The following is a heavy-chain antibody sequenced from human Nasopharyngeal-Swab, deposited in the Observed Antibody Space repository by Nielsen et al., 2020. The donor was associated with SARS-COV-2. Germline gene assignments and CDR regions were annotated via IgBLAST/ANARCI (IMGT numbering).Heavy chain of an antibody. CDR1: GYTFTSYG. D-gene: IGHD3-22*01. CDR2: INAGNGNT. CDR3: ARDLSGNYDSSGPDY. V-gene: IGHV1-3*01. Sequence: ASVKVSCKASGYTFTSYGITWVRQAPGQRLEWMGWINAGNGNTKYSQKFQGRVTITRGTSASTAYMELSSLRSEDTAVYYCARDLSGNYDSSGPDYWGQGTLVTVSS. J-gene: IGHJ4*02.